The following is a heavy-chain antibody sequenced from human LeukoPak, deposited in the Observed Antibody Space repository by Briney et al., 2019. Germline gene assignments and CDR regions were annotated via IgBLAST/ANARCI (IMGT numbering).Heavy chain of an antibody. V-gene: IGHV1-2*02. CDR3: ARGYGDYTLMES. D-gene: IGHD4-17*01. CDR1: GYSFTDSY. CDR2: INCNNGGT. Sequence: GASVKVSCKAPGYSFTDSYMHWVRQAPGQGLEWMGWINCNNGGTHYAQKFQGRVTMTRDTSISTAYMEVTRLTSDDTAVYYCARGYGDYTLMESWGQGTLVTVSS. J-gene: IGHJ5*02.